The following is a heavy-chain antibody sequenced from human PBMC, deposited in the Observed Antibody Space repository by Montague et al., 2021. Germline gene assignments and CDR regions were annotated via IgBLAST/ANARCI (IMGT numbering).Heavy chain of an antibody. J-gene: IGHJ4*02. D-gene: IGHD2-21*01. CDR3: ARDQGQGYCGGDCYVGLDY. V-gene: IGHV3-7*01. CDR2: IKQDGSEK. Sequence: SLRLSCAASGFTFSNYWMSWVRQAPGKGLGWVANIKQDGSEKHYVDSVKGRFIISRDNAKNSLYLQMNSLRAEDTAVHFCARDQGQGYCGGDCYVGLDYWGQGTLVTVSS. CDR1: GFTFSNYW.